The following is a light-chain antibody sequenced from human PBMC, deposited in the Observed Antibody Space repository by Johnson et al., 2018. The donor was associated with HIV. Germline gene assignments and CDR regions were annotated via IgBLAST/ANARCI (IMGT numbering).Light chain of an antibody. CDR3: GTWDGSLSAGAV. J-gene: IGLJ1*01. CDR2: DND. CDR1: SSNIGNNY. V-gene: IGLV1-51*01. Sequence: QSVLTQPPSVSAAPGQKVTISCSGSSSNIGNNYVSWYQQLPGTAPKLLIYDNDKRPSGIPDRFSGSKSGTSATLGITGLQTGDEGGYYCGTWDGSLSAGAVFGTGTKVTVL.